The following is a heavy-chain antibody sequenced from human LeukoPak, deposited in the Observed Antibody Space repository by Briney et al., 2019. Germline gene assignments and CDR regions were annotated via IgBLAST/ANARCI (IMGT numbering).Heavy chain of an antibody. CDR3: ARDSSSWYFDY. CDR1: GFTFSSYE. Sequence: GGSLRLSCAASGFTFSSYEMHWVRQAPGKGLEWVSYISSSGSTIYYADSVKGRFTISRDNAKNSLYPQMNSLRAEDTAVYYCARDSSSWYFDYWGQGNLVTVSS. CDR2: ISSSGSTI. J-gene: IGHJ4*02. V-gene: IGHV3-48*03. D-gene: IGHD6-13*01.